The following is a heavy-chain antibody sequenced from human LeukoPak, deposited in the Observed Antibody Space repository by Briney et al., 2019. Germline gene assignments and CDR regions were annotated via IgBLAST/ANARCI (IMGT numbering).Heavy chain of an antibody. V-gene: IGHV3-53*01. CDR1: GFTVSSNY. J-gene: IGHJ6*03. D-gene: IGHD5-12*01. Sequence: PGGSLRLSCAASGFTVSSNYMNWVRQAPGKGLEWVSVIYSGGTTYNADSVKGRFTISRDNSKNTLYLQMNSLRVEDTAVYYCVKYRRSGLGPPYYYMDVCGKGTTVTVSS. CDR3: VKYRRSGLGPPYYYMDV. CDR2: IYSGGTT.